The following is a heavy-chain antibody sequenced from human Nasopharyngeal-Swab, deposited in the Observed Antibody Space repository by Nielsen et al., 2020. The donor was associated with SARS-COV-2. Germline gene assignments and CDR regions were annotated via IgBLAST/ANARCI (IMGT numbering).Heavy chain of an antibody. CDR2: IRYDGSNK. D-gene: IGHD3-10*01. Sequence: GESLKISCAASGFTFSSYGMHWVRQAPGKGLEWVAFIRYDGSNKYYADSVKGRFTISRDNSKNTLYLQMNSLRAEDTAVYYCAKDRVIYGSGYYYMDGWGKGTTVTSP. J-gene: IGHJ6*03. V-gene: IGHV3-30*02. CDR1: GFTFSSYG. CDR3: AKDRVIYGSGYYYMDG.